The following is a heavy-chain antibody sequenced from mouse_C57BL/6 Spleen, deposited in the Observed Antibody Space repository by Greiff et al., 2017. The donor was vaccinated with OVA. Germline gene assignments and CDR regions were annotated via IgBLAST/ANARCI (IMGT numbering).Heavy chain of an antibody. CDR2: IYPGSGST. D-gene: IGHD1-1*01. Sequence: QVQLQQPGAELVKPGASVKMSCKASGYTFTSYWITWVKQRPGQGLEWIGDIYPGSGSTNYNEKFKSKATLTVDTSSSTAYMQLSSLTSEDSAVYYCAREGPYGSSPYFDYWGQGTTLTVSS. CDR3: AREGPYGSSPYFDY. J-gene: IGHJ2*01. CDR1: GYTFTSYW. V-gene: IGHV1-55*01.